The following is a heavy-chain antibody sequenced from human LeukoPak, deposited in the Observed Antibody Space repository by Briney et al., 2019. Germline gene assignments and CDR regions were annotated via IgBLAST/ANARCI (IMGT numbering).Heavy chain of an antibody. J-gene: IGHJ4*02. V-gene: IGHV3-23*01. CDR2: ITNSGGTT. D-gene: IGHD6-6*01. CDR3: ARTGQLANDY. CDR1: GFTFSSYA. Sequence: GGSLRLSCAASGFTFSSYAMSWVRQAPGKGLEWVSAITNSGGTTYYADSVKGRFTISRDNSKNTLYLQMNSLRAEDTAVYYCARTGQLANDYWGQGTLVTVSS.